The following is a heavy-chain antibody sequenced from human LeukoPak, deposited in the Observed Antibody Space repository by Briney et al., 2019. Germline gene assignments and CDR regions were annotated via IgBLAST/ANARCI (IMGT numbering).Heavy chain of an antibody. V-gene: IGHV3-7*01. D-gene: IGHD2-8*01. J-gene: IGHJ4*02. CDR3: ARLKDDVTKLDY. CDR2: ISQDGSQK. CDR1: GFTFSTYW. Sequence: GGSLRLSCAASGFTFSTYWMSWVRQAPGKGPEWVPNISQDGSQKRYVVSVQGRFTISRDNTKNSLFLQMNSLRAEDTAVYYCARLKDDVTKLDYWGQGTLVTVSS.